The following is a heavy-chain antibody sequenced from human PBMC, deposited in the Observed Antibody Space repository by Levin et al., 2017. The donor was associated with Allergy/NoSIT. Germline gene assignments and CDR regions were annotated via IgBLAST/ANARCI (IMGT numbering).Heavy chain of an antibody. J-gene: IGHJ4*02. D-gene: IGHD6-19*01. CDR3: ARHVRAVAGTDY. Sequence: SQTLSLTCTVSGGSISSSNYYWGWIRQPPGKGLEWIGSVYYSGSTFYNPSLKSRVTISVDTSKNHFSLKLSSVTSADTAVYYCARHVRAVAGTDYWGPGSLVTVSS. V-gene: IGHV4-39*01. CDR2: VYYSGST. CDR1: GGSISSSNYY.